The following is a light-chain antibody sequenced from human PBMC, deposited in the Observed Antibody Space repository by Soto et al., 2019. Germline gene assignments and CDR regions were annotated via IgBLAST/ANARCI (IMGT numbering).Light chain of an antibody. CDR2: QAS. CDR3: QQYNTYSPYT. Sequence: DIQMTQSPSTLSASVGDRVTITCRASQSITTWLAWYQQKPGKAPKLLIYQASGLQSGVPSRFRGSGSGTEFTLTINSLQPDDFVTYYCQQYNTYSPYTFGQGTRLDIK. V-gene: IGKV1-5*03. CDR1: QSITTW. J-gene: IGKJ2*01.